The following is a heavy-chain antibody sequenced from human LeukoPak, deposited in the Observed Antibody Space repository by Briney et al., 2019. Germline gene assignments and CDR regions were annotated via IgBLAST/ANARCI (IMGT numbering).Heavy chain of an antibody. CDR1: GYTFTSYD. J-gene: IGHJ4*02. CDR2: ITTDNDNT. Sequence: ASVKVSCKASGYTFTSYDINWVRQATGQGLEWMGWITTDNDNTDYIQKLQGRVTMTTDTSTSTAYMELSSLRSEDTAVYYCATDPPMVRNDFWSGYPYFDYWGQGTLVTVSS. CDR3: ATDPPMVRNDFWSGYPYFDY. D-gene: IGHD3-3*01. V-gene: IGHV1-18*01.